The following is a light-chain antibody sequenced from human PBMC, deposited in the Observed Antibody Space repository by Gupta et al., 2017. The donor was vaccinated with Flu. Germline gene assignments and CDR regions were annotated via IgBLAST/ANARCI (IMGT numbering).Light chain of an antibody. CDR1: GSNIGTNY. CDR3: AAWDDSLSGSYV. CDR2: RNN. J-gene: IGLJ1*01. Sequence: SVLTHQPSASWTPRQRVTISCSGRGSNIGTNYVHWYQQLPGTAPKLLIFRNNQRPSGVPDRFSGSKSDTSASLAISGLRSEDEADYYCAAWDDSLSGSYVLGTGTKVSVL. V-gene: IGLV1-47*01.